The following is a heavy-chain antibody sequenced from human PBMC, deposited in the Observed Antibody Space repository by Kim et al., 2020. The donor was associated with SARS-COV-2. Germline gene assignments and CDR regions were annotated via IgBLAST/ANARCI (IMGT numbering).Heavy chain of an antibody. Sequence: GGSLRLSCAASGFTFNNYAMNWVRQAPGKGLEWVSAISGSGSTTYHADPVKGRFTISRDNFKNTLYLQMNSPRAEDTAIYYCAKVRVGPAIVADMLDYW. J-gene: IGHJ4*01. V-gene: IGHV3-23*01. CDR2: ISGSGSTT. CDR3: AKVRVGPAIVADMLDY. D-gene: IGHD2-8*01. CDR1: GFTFNNYA.